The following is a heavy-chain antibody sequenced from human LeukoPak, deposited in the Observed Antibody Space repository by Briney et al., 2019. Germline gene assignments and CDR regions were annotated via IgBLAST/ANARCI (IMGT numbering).Heavy chain of an antibody. V-gene: IGHV5-51*01. CDR2: IYPGDSDT. CDR3: ARILMAYYYDSSGDWYFDL. J-gene: IGHJ2*01. CDR1: GYSFTSYW. D-gene: IGHD3-22*01. Sequence: GESLKISCKGSGYSFTSYWIGWVRQMPGKGLEWMGIIYPGDSDTRYSPSFQGQVTISADKSISTAYLQWSSLKASDTAMYYCARILMAYYYDSSGDWYFDLWGRGTLVTVSS.